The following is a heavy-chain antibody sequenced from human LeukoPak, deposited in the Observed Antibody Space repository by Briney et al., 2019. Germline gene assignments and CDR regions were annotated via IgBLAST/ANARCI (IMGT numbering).Heavy chain of an antibody. Sequence: ASVKVSCKASGYTFTGYYMHWVRQAPGQGLEWMGWINPNSGGTNYAQKFQGRVTMTRDTSISTAYMELSRLRSDDTAVYYCARGLDEAYYYGMDVWGQGTTVTVSS. D-gene: IGHD1-1*01. J-gene: IGHJ6*02. V-gene: IGHV1-2*02. CDR1: GYTFTGYY. CDR2: INPNSGGT. CDR3: ARGLDEAYYYGMDV.